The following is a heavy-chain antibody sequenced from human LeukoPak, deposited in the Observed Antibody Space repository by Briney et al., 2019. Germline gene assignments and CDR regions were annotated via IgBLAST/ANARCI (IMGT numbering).Heavy chain of an antibody. CDR2: ISWNSGSI. CDR1: GFTFDDYA. D-gene: IGHD2/OR15-2a*01. V-gene: IGHV3-9*01. Sequence: GGSLRLSCAASGFTFDDYAMHWVRQAPGKGLEWVSGISWNSGSIGYADSVKGRFTISRDNAKNSLYLQMNSLRAEDTALYYCATVILGAFDIWGQGTMVTVSS. J-gene: IGHJ3*02. CDR3: ATVILGAFDI.